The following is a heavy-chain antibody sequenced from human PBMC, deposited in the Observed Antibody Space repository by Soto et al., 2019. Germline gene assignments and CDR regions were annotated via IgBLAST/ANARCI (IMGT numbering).Heavy chain of an antibody. CDR2: ISWNSGSI. Sequence: EVQLVESGGGLVQPGRSLRLSCAASGFTFDDYAMHWVRQAPGKGLEWVSGISWNSGSIGYADSVKGRFTISRDNAKNSLYLQMNSLRAEDTALYYCAKGVSGSYGWGKGTMVTVSS. V-gene: IGHV3-9*01. J-gene: IGHJ3*01. CDR3: AKGVSGSYG. D-gene: IGHD1-26*01. CDR1: GFTFDDYA.